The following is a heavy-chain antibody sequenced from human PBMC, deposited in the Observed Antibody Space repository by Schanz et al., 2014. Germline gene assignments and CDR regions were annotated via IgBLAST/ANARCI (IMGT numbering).Heavy chain of an antibody. Sequence: VQLVESGGGLVQPGGSLRLSCAASGFTLSNYAMSWVRQAPGKGLEWVSALSGSGGSTYYADSVKGRFTISRDNSKNTLYLQMNSLRAEDTAVYYCAKGRFGELSAFDIWGQGTMVTVSS. CDR1: GFTLSNYA. D-gene: IGHD3-10*01. J-gene: IGHJ3*02. CDR2: LSGSGGST. V-gene: IGHV3-23*04. CDR3: AKGRFGELSAFDI.